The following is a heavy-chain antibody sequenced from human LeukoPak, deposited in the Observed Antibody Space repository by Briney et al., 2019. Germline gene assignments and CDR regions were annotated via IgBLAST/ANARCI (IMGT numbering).Heavy chain of an antibody. D-gene: IGHD3-22*01. J-gene: IGHJ4*02. CDR2: ISYDGSNK. CDR1: GFTFSSYG. Sequence: PGGSLRLSCAASGFTFSSYGMHWVRQAPGKGLEWVAVISYDGSNKYYADSVKGRFTISRDNSKNTLYLQMNSLRAEDTAVYYCAKSYYYDSSGLWGQGTLVTVSS. V-gene: IGHV3-30*18. CDR3: AKSYYYDSSGL.